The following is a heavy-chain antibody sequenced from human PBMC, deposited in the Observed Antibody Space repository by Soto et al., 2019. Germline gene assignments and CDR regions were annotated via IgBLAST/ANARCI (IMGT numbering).Heavy chain of an antibody. CDR2: ISYDGSNK. Sequence: QVQLVESGGGVVQPGRSLRLSCAASGFTFSSYGMHWVRQAPGKGLEWVAVISYDGSNKYYADSVKGRFTISRDNSKNTLYLQMNSLRAADTAVYYCAKAAYGDYDVGYWGQGTLVTVSS. CDR3: AKAAYGDYDVGY. J-gene: IGHJ4*02. D-gene: IGHD4-17*01. CDR1: GFTFSSYG. V-gene: IGHV3-30*18.